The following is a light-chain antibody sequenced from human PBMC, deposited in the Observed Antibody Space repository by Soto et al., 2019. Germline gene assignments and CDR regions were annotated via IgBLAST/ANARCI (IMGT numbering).Light chain of an antibody. V-gene: IGKV3-15*01. CDR3: HQFHNWPNT. CDR1: QSVGGD. CDR2: AAS. Sequence: EIVLRQSPETISVSPGEGATLSCRASQSVGGDLAWYQHKPGQAPRLLIYAASTRAAGIPARFSGSGSGTEFTLTIGSLQSEDFAVYYCHQFHNWPNTFGQGTKVDI. J-gene: IGKJ1*01.